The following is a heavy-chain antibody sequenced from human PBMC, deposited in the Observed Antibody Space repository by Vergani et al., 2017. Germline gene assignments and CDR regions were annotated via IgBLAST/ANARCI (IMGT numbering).Heavy chain of an antibody. V-gene: IGHV3-9*01. J-gene: IGHJ4*02. CDR3: TKDTFAGDGDFGTLDY. D-gene: IGHD4-17*01. CDR1: GFTFDDYA. CDR2: ISWNSGSI. Sequence: EVQLVESGGGLVQPGRSLRLSCAASGFTFDDYAMHWVRQAPGKGLEWVSGISWNSGSIGYADSVKGRFTISRDNAKNSLYLQMNSLRAEDTALYYCTKDTFAGDGDFGTLDYWGQGTLVTVSS.